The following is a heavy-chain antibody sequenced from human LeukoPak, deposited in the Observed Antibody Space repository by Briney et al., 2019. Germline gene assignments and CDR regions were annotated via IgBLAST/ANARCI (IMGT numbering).Heavy chain of an antibody. V-gene: IGHV3-64D*06. CDR3: VKDRSIAAPNNDFFDS. D-gene: IGHD6-6*01. J-gene: IGHJ4*02. CDR1: GFTFNXXY. Sequence: GGSLRLSCSASGFTFNXXYLHWVRQAPGKGLXFXXXXSSNGATTYYADSVKGRFTISRDNSKNTLYLQMSSLRADDTAVYYCVKDRSIAAPNNDFFDSWGQGALVTVSS. CDR2: XSSNGATT.